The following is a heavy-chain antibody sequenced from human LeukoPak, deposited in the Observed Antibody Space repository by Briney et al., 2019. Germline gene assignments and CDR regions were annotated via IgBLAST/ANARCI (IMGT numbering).Heavy chain of an antibody. CDR2: IYHSGST. V-gene: IGHV4-30-2*01. CDR3: ARMVRGVHTFDY. CDR1: GGSISSGGYS. J-gene: IGHJ4*02. Sequence: KPSETLSLTCAVSGGSISSGGYSWSWIRQPPGKGLEWIGYIYHSGSTYYNPSLKSRVTISVDRSKNQFSLKLSSVTAADTAVYYCARMVRGVHTFDYWGQGTLVTVSS. D-gene: IGHD3-10*01.